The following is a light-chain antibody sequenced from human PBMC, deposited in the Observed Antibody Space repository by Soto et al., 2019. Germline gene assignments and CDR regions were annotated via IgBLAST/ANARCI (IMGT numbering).Light chain of an antibody. CDR1: SSDVGAYNF. J-gene: IGLJ2*01. Sequence: QSVLTQPPSASGSPGQSVTISCTGASSDVGAYNFVSWYQQHPGKAPKLMIYDVTEWPSGVPDRFSGSKSGNTASLTVSGLQAEDEAHYYCTSYAGSIPVVFGGGTKLTVL. CDR3: TSYAGSIPVV. CDR2: DVT. V-gene: IGLV2-8*01.